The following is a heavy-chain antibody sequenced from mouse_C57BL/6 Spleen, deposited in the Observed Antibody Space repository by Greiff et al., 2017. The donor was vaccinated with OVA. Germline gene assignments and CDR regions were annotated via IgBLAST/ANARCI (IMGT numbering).Heavy chain of an antibody. CDR3: AKGVDY. V-gene: IGHV1-82*01. Sequence: VQLQQSGPELVQPGASVTISCKASGYAFSSSWMHWVKQRPGKGLEWIGRIYPGDGDTNYNGKFKGKATLTADKSSSTAYVQLSSLTSEDSAVYFCAKGVDYWGQGTTLTVSS. J-gene: IGHJ2*01. CDR2: IYPGDGDT. CDR1: GYAFSSSW.